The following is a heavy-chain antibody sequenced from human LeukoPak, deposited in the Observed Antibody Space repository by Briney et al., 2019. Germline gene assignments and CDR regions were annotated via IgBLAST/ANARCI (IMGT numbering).Heavy chain of an antibody. Sequence: GGSLRLSCAASGFTFSSSAMTWVRQAPGKGLEWVSAINSGGDNTVYADYVKGRLTISRDNSKSTLYLQMNSLRAEDTAIYYCTKGGSYAPLDYWGQGTLVIVSS. CDR2: INSGGDNT. D-gene: IGHD1-26*01. CDR3: TKGGSYAPLDY. J-gene: IGHJ4*02. CDR1: GFTFSSSA. V-gene: IGHV3-23*01.